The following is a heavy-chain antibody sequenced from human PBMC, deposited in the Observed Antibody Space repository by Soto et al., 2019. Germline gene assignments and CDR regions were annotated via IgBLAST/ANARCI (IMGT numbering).Heavy chain of an antibody. J-gene: IGHJ4*02. CDR1: GFTFSSYG. CDR2: ISYDGSNK. Sequence: QVQLVESGGGVVQPGRSLRLSCAASGFTFSSYGMHWVRQAPGKGLEWVAVISYDGSNKYYADSVKGRFTISRDNSKNTLYLQMNSVRAEDTAVYYCAKDHREGYCSGGSCYPDYWGQGTLVTVSS. D-gene: IGHD2-15*01. CDR3: AKDHREGYCSGGSCYPDY. V-gene: IGHV3-30*18.